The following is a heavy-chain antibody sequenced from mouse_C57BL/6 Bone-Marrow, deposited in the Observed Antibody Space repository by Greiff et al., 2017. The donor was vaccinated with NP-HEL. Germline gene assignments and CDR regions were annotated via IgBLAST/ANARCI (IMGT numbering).Heavy chain of an antibody. V-gene: IGHV1-76*01. CDR2: IYPGSGNT. J-gene: IGHJ1*03. D-gene: IGHD1-1*01. CDR3: ARRYGRPYWYFDV. Sequence: VQLQQSGAELVRPGASVKLSCKASGYTFTDYYINWVKQRPGQGLEWIARIYPGSGNTYYNEKFKGKATLTAEKSSSTAYMQLSSLTSEDSAVYFCARRYGRPYWYFDVWGTGTTVTVSS. CDR1: GYTFTDYY.